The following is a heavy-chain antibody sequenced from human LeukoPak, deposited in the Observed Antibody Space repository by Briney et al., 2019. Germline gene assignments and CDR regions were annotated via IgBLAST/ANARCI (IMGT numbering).Heavy chain of an antibody. Sequence: PGRSLRLSCAASGFTFSSYAMHWVRQAPGKGLEWVAVISYDGSNKYYANSVKGRFTISRDNSKNTLYLQMHSLRVEDTAVYYCAKRHGEQQLVPGCLQYWGQGTLVTVSS. CDR2: ISYDGSNK. J-gene: IGHJ1*01. V-gene: IGHV3-30-3*01. D-gene: IGHD6-13*01. CDR3: AKRHGEQQLVPGCLQY. CDR1: GFTFSSYA.